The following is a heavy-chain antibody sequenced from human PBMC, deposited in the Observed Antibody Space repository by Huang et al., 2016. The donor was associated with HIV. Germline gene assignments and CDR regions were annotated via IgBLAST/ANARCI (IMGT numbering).Heavy chain of an antibody. V-gene: IGHV4-4*07. D-gene: IGHD6-19*01. CDR3: ARDLGAYSSGWYFFDY. J-gene: IGHJ4*02. Sequence: QVQLQESGPGLVKPSETLSLTCTVSGASISSYYWNWIRQPAGKGLECIGRIYNSGMSNYNSSLKSRVTISLDTPKNQFSLKLSSVTAADTAVYYCARDLGAYSSGWYFFDYWGQGTLVTVSS. CDR1: GASISSYY. CDR2: IYNSGMS.